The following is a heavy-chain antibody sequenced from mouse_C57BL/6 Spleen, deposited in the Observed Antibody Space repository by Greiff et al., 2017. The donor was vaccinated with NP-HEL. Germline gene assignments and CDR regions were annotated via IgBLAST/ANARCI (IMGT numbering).Heavy chain of an antibody. CDR1: GFSLTSYG. CDR3: ARSTVVANYYAMDY. V-gene: IGHV2-2*01. CDR2: IWSGGST. D-gene: IGHD1-1*01. J-gene: IGHJ4*01. Sequence: VKLVESGPGLVQPSQSLSITCTVSGFSLTSYGVHWVRQSPGKGLEWLGVIWSGGSTDYNAAFISRLSISKDNSKSQVFFKMNSLQADDTAIYYCARSTVVANYYAMDYWGQGTSVTVSS.